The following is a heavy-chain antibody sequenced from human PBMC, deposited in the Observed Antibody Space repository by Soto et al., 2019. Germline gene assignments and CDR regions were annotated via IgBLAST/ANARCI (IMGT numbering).Heavy chain of an antibody. V-gene: IGHV3-30-3*01. J-gene: IGHJ4*02. CDR3: ARDWSGYSGYDTPFDY. CDR1: GFTFSSYA. D-gene: IGHD5-12*01. Sequence: GGSLSLSCAASGFTFSSYAMHWVRQAPGKGLEWVAVISYDGSNKYYADSVKGRFTISRDNSKNTLYLQMNSLRAEDTAVYYCARDWSGYSGYDTPFDYWGQGTLVTVSS. CDR2: ISYDGSNK.